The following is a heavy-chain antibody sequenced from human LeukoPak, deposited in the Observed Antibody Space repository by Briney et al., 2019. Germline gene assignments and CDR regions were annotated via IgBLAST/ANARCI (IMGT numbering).Heavy chain of an antibody. CDR3: ARMVRERHSFDI. V-gene: IGHV4-34*01. CDR1: GGSFSAYY. D-gene: IGHD3-10*01. J-gene: IGHJ3*02. CDR2: INHSRST. Sequence: SETLSLRCAVYGGSFSAYYWSWIRRPPGKRLEWIGEINHSRSTNQNPSLKSRVTISVDTSNHQFSLRLSSVTAADTAVYYCARMVRERHSFDIWGQGTMVTVSS.